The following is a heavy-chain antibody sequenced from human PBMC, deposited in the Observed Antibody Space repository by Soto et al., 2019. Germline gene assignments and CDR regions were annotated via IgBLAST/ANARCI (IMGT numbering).Heavy chain of an antibody. CDR3: ARSYDFWSGYFNF. D-gene: IGHD3-3*01. J-gene: IGHJ4*02. CDR1: GGSISSYY. CDR2: IFYSGST. V-gene: IGHV4-59*01. Sequence: SETLSLTCTVSGGSISSYYWNWIRQSPGKGLEWIGYIFYSGSTNYNPSLKSRVTISIDTSENQFSLKMTSVTAADTAVYYCARSYDFWSGYFNFWGQGTLVTVS.